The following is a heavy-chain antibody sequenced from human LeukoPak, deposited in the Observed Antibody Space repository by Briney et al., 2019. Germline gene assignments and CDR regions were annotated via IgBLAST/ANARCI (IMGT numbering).Heavy chain of an antibody. V-gene: IGHV4-31*03. CDR3: ARDVRGYDCWSGYSRGFDP. Sequence: TLSHTCYLSGGSLSSGGYYWSWIRQHPGKGLEWTGYIYYSGSTYYNPSLNRRVSISVDTSKHHFSLKLSSVTAAATAVYDCARDVRGYDCWSGYSRGFDPWGKGTLVTVAS. J-gene: IGHJ5*02. CDR1: GGSLSSGGYY. D-gene: IGHD3-3*01. CDR2: IYYSGST.